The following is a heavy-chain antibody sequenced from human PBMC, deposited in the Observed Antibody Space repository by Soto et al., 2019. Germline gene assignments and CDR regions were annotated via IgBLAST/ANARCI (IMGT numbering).Heavy chain of an antibody. CDR1: GGTFSSYT. D-gene: IGHD2-2*01. J-gene: IGHJ5*02. CDR3: ARENLIVVVPAAILDP. CDR2: IIPILGIA. V-gene: IGHV1-69*04. Sequence: SVKVSCKASGGTFSSYTISLVRQAPGQGLEWMGRIIPILGIANYAQKFQGRVTITADKSTSTAYMELSSLRSEDTAVYYCARENLIVVVPAAILDPWGQGTLVTVSS.